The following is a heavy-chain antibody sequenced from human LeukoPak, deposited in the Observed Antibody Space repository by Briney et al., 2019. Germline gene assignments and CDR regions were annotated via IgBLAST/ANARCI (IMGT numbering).Heavy chain of an antibody. V-gene: IGHV1-2*02. CDR1: GYTLTGYH. CDR3: ARGAVAGIDI. D-gene: IGHD6-19*01. CDR2: INPDSGGT. Sequence: ASVTVSCKASGYTLTGYHMHWVRQAPGQGLEWMGWINPDSGGTNYAQKFQGSVTMTRDTSSSTAYMELSRLRSGDTAVYYCARGAVAGIDIWGQGTLVTVSS. J-gene: IGHJ3*02.